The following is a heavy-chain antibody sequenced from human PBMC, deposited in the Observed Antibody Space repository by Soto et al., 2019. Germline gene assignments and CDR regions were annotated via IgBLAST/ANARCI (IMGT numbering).Heavy chain of an antibody. J-gene: IGHJ4*02. CDR2: ISGSGGST. V-gene: IGHV3-23*01. CDR3: AKAAESSGWYPHFDY. CDR1: GFMFSNHG. D-gene: IGHD6-19*01. Sequence: HPGGSLRLSCAASGFMFSNHGMHWVRQAPGKGLEWVSPISGSGGSTYYADSVKGRFTISRDNSKNTLYLQMNSLRAEDTAVYYCAKAAESSGWYPHFDYWGQGTLVTVSS.